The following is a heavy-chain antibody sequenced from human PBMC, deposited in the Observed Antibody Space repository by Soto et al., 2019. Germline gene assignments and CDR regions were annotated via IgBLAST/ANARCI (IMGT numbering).Heavy chain of an antibody. J-gene: IGHJ4*02. D-gene: IGHD4-17*01. V-gene: IGHV3-33*01. CDR3: ARDDDFGDNGLDY. CDR2: ILNDGSNE. CDR1: GFTFSRFG. Sequence: QVQLVESGGGVVQPGTSLRLSCAASGFTFSRFGMHWVRQAPGKGLEWVGVILNDGSNEKYADSVKGRFTISRDNSKNTLYLQMNSLRAEDTAVFYCARDDDFGDNGLDYWGQGTLVTVSS.